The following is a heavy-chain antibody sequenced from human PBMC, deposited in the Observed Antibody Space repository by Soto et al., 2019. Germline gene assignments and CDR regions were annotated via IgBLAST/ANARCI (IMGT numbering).Heavy chain of an antibody. D-gene: IGHD1-7*01. Sequence: SETLSLTCTVSGGSISSSSYYWGWIRQPPGKGLEWIGSIYYSGSTYYNPSIKSRVTISVDTSKNQFSLKLSSVTAADTAVYYCARERGRKLGLADYFDYWGQGTLVTVSS. CDR3: ARERGRKLGLADYFDY. J-gene: IGHJ4*02. CDR1: GGSISSSSYY. V-gene: IGHV4-39*07. CDR2: IYYSGST.